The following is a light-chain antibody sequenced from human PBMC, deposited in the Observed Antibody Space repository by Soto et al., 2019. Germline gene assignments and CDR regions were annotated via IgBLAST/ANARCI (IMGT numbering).Light chain of an antibody. CDR3: QHYGASPQT. J-gene: IGKJ1*01. Sequence: QMTQSPSSLSASVGEKIIITCRASRDVGSDVSWYQQKPGQAPKLLIYAASNLYTRVPSRFSGSRSGTEVTLTISSLQPEDFAVYYCQHYGASPQTFGQGTKVDIK. CDR1: RDVGSD. CDR2: AAS. V-gene: IGKV1-6*01.